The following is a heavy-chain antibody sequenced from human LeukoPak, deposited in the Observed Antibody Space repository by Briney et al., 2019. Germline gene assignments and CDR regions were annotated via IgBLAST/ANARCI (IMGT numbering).Heavy chain of an antibody. J-gene: IGHJ5*02. CDR3: ARTYCSGGSCYGEGFDP. V-gene: IGHV1-2*02. CDR2: INPNSGGT. CDR1: GYTFTSYY. D-gene: IGHD2-15*01. Sequence: ASVKVSCKASGYTFTSYYMHWVRQAPGQGLEWMGWINPNSGGTNYAQKFQGRVTMTRDTSISTAYMELSSLRSEDTAVYYCARTYCSGGSCYGEGFDPWGQGTLVTVSS.